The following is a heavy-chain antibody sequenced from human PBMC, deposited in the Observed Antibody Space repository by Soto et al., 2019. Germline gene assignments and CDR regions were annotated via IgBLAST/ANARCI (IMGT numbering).Heavy chain of an antibody. V-gene: IGHV4-31*03. CDR2: IYYSGST. CDR3: ARGDGMIVVPPVAFDI. D-gene: IGHD3-22*01. CDR1: GGSISSGGYY. Sequence: SETLSLTCTVSGGSISSGGYYWSWIRQHPGKGLEWIGYIYYSGSTYYNPSLKSRVTISVDRSKNQFSLKLSSVTAADTAVYYCARGDGMIVVPPVAFDIWGQGTMVTVSS. J-gene: IGHJ3*02.